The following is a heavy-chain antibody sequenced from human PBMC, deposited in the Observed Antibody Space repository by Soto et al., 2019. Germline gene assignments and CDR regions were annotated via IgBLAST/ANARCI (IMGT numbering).Heavy chain of an antibody. CDR3: AKEMITFGDFNYYYMDV. CDR1: GFTFDQYT. D-gene: IGHD3-16*01. J-gene: IGHJ6*03. CDR2: ITWHSGTI. V-gene: IGHV3-9*01. Sequence: EVQLVESGGGLVQPGRSLGLACAASGFTFDQYTMHWVRQAPGKGPEWVSSITWHSGTIGYADSVKGRFTISRDNAKNSLYLQMNSLRGEDTALYYCAKEMITFGDFNYYYMDVWGNGTTVTVSS.